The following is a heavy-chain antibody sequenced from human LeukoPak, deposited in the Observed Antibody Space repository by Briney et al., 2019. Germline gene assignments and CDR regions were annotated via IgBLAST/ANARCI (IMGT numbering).Heavy chain of an antibody. CDR3: ARHFAYSSSSYFDY. J-gene: IGHJ4*02. V-gene: IGHV4-59*08. CDR2: VYYTGST. D-gene: IGHD6-6*01. CDR1: GGSVSNYY. Sequence: KPSETLSLTCSVSGGSVSNYYWSWIRQPPGKGLGWIGYVYYTGSTNYNPSLKSRVTMFEDKSKNQFSLRLYSVTVADTAVYYCARHFAYSSSSYFDYWGQGSLVTVSS.